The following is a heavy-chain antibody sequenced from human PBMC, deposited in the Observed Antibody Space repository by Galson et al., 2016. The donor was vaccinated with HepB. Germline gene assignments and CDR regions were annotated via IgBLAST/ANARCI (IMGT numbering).Heavy chain of an antibody. CDR2: TYYDGSNK. J-gene: IGHJ5*02. V-gene: IGHV3-33*06. CDR3: AKHGSVGATTANWFDP. CDR1: GFNFRNYG. D-gene: IGHD1-26*01. Sequence: SLRLSCAASGFNFRNYGMYWVRQAPGKGLDWVAVTYYDGSNKYYSDSVKGRFTISRDNSENTLYLQMNSPRVEDTATYYCAKHGSVGATTANWFDPWGQGTLVIVSS.